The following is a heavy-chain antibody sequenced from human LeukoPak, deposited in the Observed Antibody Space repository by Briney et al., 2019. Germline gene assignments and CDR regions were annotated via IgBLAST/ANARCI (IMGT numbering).Heavy chain of an antibody. CDR3: AKGWSGSSYFDY. Sequence: GGSLRLSCAASGFTFSSYAMSWVRQAPGKGLEWVSAISGSGGSTYYADPVKGRFTISRDNSKNTLYLQMNSLRAEDTAVYYCAKGWSGSSYFDYWGQGTLVTVSS. CDR1: GFTFSSYA. D-gene: IGHD1-26*01. J-gene: IGHJ4*02. V-gene: IGHV3-23*01. CDR2: ISGSGGST.